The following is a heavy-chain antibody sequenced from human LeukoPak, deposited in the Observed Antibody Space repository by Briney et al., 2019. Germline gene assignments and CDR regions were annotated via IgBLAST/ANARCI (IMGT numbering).Heavy chain of an antibody. D-gene: IGHD2-15*01. CDR1: GGTFSIYA. CDR2: IIPIFGTA. CDR3: ASLYCSGGSCYSISSRFDY. J-gene: IGHJ4*02. Sequence: SVTVSFKASGGTFSIYAISWVRQAPGQGLEWMGRIIPIFGTANYAQKFQGRVTITSDKSTSTAYMELSSLRSEDTAVYYCASLYCSGGSCYSISSRFDYWGQGTLVTVSS. V-gene: IGHV1-69*06.